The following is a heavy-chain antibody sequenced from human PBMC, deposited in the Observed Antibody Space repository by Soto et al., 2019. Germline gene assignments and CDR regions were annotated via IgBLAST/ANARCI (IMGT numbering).Heavy chain of an antibody. Sequence: PGESLKISCKGSGYTFANSWIGWVRQMPGKGLEWMGGIYPADSDTRYSPSFQGQVIISADKSITTAYLQWSSLKASDTAMYYCAKQYGSYFDYWGQGTLVTVS. V-gene: IGHV5-51*01. CDR3: AKQYGSYFDY. J-gene: IGHJ4*02. CDR1: GYTFANSW. CDR2: IYPADSDT. D-gene: IGHD1-1*01.